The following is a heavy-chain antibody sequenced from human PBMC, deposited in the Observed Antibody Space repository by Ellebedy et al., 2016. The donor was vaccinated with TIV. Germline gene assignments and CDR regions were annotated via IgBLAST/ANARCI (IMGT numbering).Heavy chain of an antibody. CDR2: IKQDGSEK. CDR3: ARSGWYLDGMDV. J-gene: IGHJ6*02. D-gene: IGHD6-19*01. Sequence: GGSLRLSCAASGFTFSSYAMSWVRQAPGKGLEWVANIKQDGSEKYYVDSVKGRFTISRDNAKNSLYLQMNSLRDEDTAVYYCARSGWYLDGMDVWGQGTTVTVSS. CDR1: GFTFSSYA. V-gene: IGHV3-7*01.